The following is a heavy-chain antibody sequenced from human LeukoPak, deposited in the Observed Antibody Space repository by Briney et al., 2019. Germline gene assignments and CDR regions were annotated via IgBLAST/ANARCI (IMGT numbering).Heavy chain of an antibody. CDR2: INPSGGST. Sequence: GASVKVSFKASGYTFTIYYMHWVRQAPGQGLEWMGIINPSGGSTSYAQKFQGRVTMTRDTSTSTVYMELSSLRSEDTAVYYCARVRGSGFDYWGQGTLVTVSS. V-gene: IGHV1-46*01. D-gene: IGHD6-19*01. CDR3: ARVRGSGFDY. J-gene: IGHJ4*02. CDR1: GYTFTIYY.